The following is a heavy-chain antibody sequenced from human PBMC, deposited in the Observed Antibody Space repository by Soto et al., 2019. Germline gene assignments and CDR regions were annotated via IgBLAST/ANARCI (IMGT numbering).Heavy chain of an antibody. D-gene: IGHD2-2*01. V-gene: IGHV4-59*12. CDR1: GGSISSYY. CDR3: AREVGYCSSTSCLYFDY. CDR2: IYYSGST. Sequence: SETLSLTCTVSGGSISSYYWSWIRQPPGKGLEWIGYIYYSGSTNYNPSLKSRVTISVDTSKNQFSLKLSSVTAADTAVYYCAREVGYCSSTSCLYFDYWGQGTLVTVSS. J-gene: IGHJ4*02.